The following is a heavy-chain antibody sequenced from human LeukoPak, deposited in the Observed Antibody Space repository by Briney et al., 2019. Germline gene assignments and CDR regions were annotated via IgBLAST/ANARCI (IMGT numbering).Heavy chain of an antibody. V-gene: IGHV4-61*02. Sequence: SETLSLTCTVSGGSISSGSYYWSWIRQPAGKGPEWIGRIYTSGSTKYNPSLKSRVTIPVDTSKNQFSLKLSSVTAADTAVYYCASYNSSYYWDDAFDIWGQGTMVTVSS. J-gene: IGHJ3*02. CDR3: ASYNSSYYWDDAFDI. CDR2: IYTSGST. CDR1: GGSISSGSYY. D-gene: IGHD3-22*01.